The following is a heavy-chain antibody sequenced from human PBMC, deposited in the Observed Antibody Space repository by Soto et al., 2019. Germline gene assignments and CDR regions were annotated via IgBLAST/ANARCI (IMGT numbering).Heavy chain of an antibody. CDR1: GGSISSGGYY. Sequence: QVQLQESGPGLVKPSQTLSLTCTVSGGSISSGGYYWSWIRQHPGKGLEWIGHIFYSGSTYYNPSIKSRVSLXVXKXXNPFSPNLSSVTAADTAVYYCARVDTCMGATCVSYWGQGTLVTVSS. D-gene: IGHD1-26*01. V-gene: IGHV4-31*03. J-gene: IGHJ4*02. CDR2: IFYSGST. CDR3: ARVDTCMGATCVSY.